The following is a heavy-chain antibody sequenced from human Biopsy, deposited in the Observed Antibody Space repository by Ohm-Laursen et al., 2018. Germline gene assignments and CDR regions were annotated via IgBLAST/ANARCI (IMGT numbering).Heavy chain of an antibody. V-gene: IGHV4-59*11. CDR2: IAHTGYT. CDR3: ARGSNEYGGLYFPH. Sequence: SETLSLTCTVSGGSFTGHYWTWIRPPPGKGLEWIGHIAHTGYTSYKSSLRSRVTISLDTSRKHFSLGLRSLAAADTAVYYCARGSNEYGGLYFPHWGQGTLVTVSS. J-gene: IGHJ1*01. CDR1: GGSFTGHY. D-gene: IGHD4-23*01.